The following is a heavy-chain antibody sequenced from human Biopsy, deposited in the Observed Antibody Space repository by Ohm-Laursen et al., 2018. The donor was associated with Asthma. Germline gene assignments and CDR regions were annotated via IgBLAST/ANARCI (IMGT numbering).Heavy chain of an antibody. D-gene: IGHD3-22*01. CDR3: ARAQDYYDSRGYYRSFDY. Sequence: TLSLTCTVSYGSITSGGYYWTWIRQHPGKGLEWIGFIYYSGSTYYNPSLKGRVSISIDTSKNQFSLKLNSVTAADTAVYYCARAQDYYDSRGYYRSFDYWGQGTLVTVSS. J-gene: IGHJ4*02. CDR1: YGSITSGGYY. V-gene: IGHV4-31*03. CDR2: IYYSGST.